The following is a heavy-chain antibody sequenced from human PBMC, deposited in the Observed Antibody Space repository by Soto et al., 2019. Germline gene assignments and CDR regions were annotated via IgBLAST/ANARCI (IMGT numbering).Heavy chain of an antibody. CDR2: IDPSDSYT. J-gene: IGHJ4*02. Sequence: GESLKISCKGSGYRFISYWISWVRQMPGKGLEWMGRIDPSDSYTNYSPSFQGHVTISADKSIGTAYLQWSSLKASDTAMYYCARIYCSSTSCYLDYWGQGTLVTVSS. CDR1: GYRFISYW. D-gene: IGHD2-2*01. CDR3: ARIYCSSTSCYLDY. V-gene: IGHV5-10-1*01.